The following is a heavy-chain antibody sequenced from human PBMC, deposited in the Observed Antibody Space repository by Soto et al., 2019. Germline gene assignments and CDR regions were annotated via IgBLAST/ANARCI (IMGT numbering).Heavy chain of an antibody. D-gene: IGHD3-10*01. J-gene: IGHJ6*02. CDR2: INHSGST. Sequence: ETLSLTCAVYGGSFSGYYWSWIRQPPGKGLEWIGEINHSGSTNYNPSLKSRVTISVDTSKNQFSLKLSSVTAADTAVYYCARGSITMVRGVIGYYYYYGMDVWGHGTTVTVSS. V-gene: IGHV4-34*01. CDR3: ARGSITMVRGVIGYYYYYGMDV. CDR1: GGSFSGYY.